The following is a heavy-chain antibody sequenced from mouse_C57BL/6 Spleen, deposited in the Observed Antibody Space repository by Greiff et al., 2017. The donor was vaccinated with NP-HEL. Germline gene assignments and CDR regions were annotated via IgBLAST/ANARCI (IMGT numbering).Heavy chain of an antibody. CDR3: AICYYGNYIYYAMDY. J-gene: IGHJ4*01. CDR2: INPNNGGT. Sequence: EVQLQQSGPELVKPGASVKILCKASGYTFTDYNMDWVKQSHGKSLEWIGDINPNNGGTIYNQKFKGKVTLTVDKSSSTSYMELRSLTSGDTAVDYCAICYYGNYIYYAMDYCGQGTSVTVSS. CDR1: GYTFTDYN. V-gene: IGHV1-18*01. D-gene: IGHD2-1*01.